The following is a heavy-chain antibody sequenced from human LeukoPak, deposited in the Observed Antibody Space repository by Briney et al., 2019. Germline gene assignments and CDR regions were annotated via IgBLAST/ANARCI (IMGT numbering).Heavy chain of an antibody. CDR3: ASYKRENSYGSGPFDY. D-gene: IGHD3-10*01. CDR2: ITYSGST. V-gene: IGHV4-61*01. J-gene: IGHJ4*02. Sequence: SETLSLTCTVSGVSVSSGSYYWSWIRQPPGKRLEWIGYITYSGSTNYNPSLKSRVTISVDTSKNQFSLKLRSVTAADTAVYYCASYKRENSYGSGPFDYWGQGTLVTVSS. CDR1: GVSVSSGSYY.